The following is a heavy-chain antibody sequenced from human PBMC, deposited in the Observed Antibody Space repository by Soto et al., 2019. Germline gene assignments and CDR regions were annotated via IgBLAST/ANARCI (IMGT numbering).Heavy chain of an antibody. D-gene: IGHD1-26*01. CDR2: ISYDGSNK. J-gene: IGHJ4*02. CDR3: AKPHILWEPKVPYYFDY. CDR1: GFTFSSYG. Sequence: PGGSLRLSCAASGFTFSSYGMHWVRQAPGKGLEWVAVISYDGSNKYYADSVKGRFTISRDNSKNTLYLQMNSLRAEDTALYYCAKPHILWEPKVPYYFDYWGQGTLVTVSS. V-gene: IGHV3-30*18.